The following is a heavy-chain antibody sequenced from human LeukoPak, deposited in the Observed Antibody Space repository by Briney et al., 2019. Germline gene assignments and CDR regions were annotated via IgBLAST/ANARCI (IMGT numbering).Heavy chain of an antibody. V-gene: IGHV5-51*01. CDR3: ARQSCNTTNCPFDY. D-gene: IGHD2-2*01. J-gene: IGHJ4*02. CDR2: IYPGDSDT. CDR1: GYSFTNYW. Sequence: GESLKISCKGSGYSFTNYWIGWVRQRPGKGLEWMGIIYPGDSDTRYSPSFQGQVTMSADKSITTAYLQWSSLKASDTAMYYCARQSCNTTNCPFDYWGQGNLVTVSS.